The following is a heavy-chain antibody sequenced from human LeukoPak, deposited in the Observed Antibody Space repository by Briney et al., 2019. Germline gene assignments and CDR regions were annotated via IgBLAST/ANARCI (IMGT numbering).Heavy chain of an antibody. V-gene: IGHV3-23*01. CDR2: ISGSGVYT. CDR3: AKDRDGYGPYYFDH. J-gene: IGHJ4*02. Sequence: PSGSLRLSCAAAGFTFSSYAMTWVRQAPGKGLEWVSGISGSGVYTSYADSVKGRFTISRDNSKNTVYLQMNSLRAEDTALYYCAKDRDGYGPYYFDHWGQGTLVTVSS. D-gene: IGHD5-18*01. CDR1: GFTFSSYA.